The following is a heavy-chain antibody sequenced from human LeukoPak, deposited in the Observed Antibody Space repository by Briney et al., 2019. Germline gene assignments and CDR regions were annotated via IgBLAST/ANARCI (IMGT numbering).Heavy chain of an antibody. D-gene: IGHD6-19*01. CDR2: ISGSGDSK. Sequence: WGSLRLSCAASGFNFSSYVMSWVRQAPGKGLEWVSAISGSGDSKYYADSVKGRFTISRDNYKNTLYLQMNSLRAEDTAVCYCAKSGSGWYRFDCWGQGTLVTVSS. V-gene: IGHV3-23*01. CDR1: GFNFSSYV. J-gene: IGHJ4*02. CDR3: AKSGSGWYRFDC.